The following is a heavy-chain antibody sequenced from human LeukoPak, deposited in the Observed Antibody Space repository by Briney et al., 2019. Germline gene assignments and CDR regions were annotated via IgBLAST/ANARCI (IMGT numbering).Heavy chain of an antibody. V-gene: IGHV3-74*01. CDR2: INGDGIST. D-gene: IGHD1-1*01. CDR1: GFTFSTYF. J-gene: IGHJ3*02. CDR3: ATANSGPDI. Sequence: GGSLRLSCAASGFTFSTYFMHWVRQAPGKGLVWVSRINGDGISTTYADSVMGRFTISRDNAKNTLYLQMNSLRAEDTAVYYCATANSGPDIWGQGTTVTVSS.